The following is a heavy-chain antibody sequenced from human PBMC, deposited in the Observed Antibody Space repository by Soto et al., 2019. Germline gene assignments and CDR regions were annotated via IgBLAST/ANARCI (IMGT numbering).Heavy chain of an antibody. CDR3: ARLEEEHYYYGMAV. D-gene: IGHD1-1*01. J-gene: IGHJ6*02. V-gene: IGHV3-21*01. Sequence: PGGSLRLSCAASGFTFSSYSMNWVRQAPGKGLEWVSSISSSSSYIYYADSVKGRFTISRDNAKNSLYLQMNSLRAEDTAVYYCARLEEEHYYYGMAVWGQGTTVTVFS. CDR2: ISSSSSYI. CDR1: GFTFSSYS.